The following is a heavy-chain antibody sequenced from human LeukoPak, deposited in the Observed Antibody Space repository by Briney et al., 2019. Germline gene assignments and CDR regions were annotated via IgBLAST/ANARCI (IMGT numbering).Heavy chain of an antibody. CDR1: GVSIINYY. CDR2: IHYIGIT. D-gene: IGHD3-16*01. CDR3: AGSGSYGPFDP. Sequence: PSETLSLTCSISGVSIINYYWNWIRQPPGKGLEWIGYIHYIGITNYNPSLKSRVTISADTSKNQFSLKLTSVTAADTAVYYCAGSGSYGPFDPWGQGTLVTVSS. V-gene: IGHV4-59*08. J-gene: IGHJ5*02.